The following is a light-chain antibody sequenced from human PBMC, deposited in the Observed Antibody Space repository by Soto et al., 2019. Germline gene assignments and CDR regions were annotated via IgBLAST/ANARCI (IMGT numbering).Light chain of an antibody. CDR3: AAWADSLKGPV. V-gene: IGLV2-8*02. J-gene: IGLJ2*01. CDR2: DVT. Sequence: QSALTQSPSASRSPGQSVTISCTGTSSDIGGYNSVSWYQQHPGKAPKVMIYDVTKRPSGVPDRFSGSKSGNTASLTVSALQAEDEADYYCAAWADSLKGPVFGGGTKVTVL. CDR1: SSDIGGYNS.